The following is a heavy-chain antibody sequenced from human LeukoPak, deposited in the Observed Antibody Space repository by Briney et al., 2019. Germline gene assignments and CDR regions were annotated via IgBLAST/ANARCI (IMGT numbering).Heavy chain of an antibody. CDR2: IYYSGST. CDR3: ARHKADRNWFDP. V-gene: IGHV4-30-4*01. D-gene: IGHD6-19*01. Sequence: PSETLSLTCTVSGGSISSGDYYWSWIRQPPGKGLEWIGYIYYSGSTYYNPSLKSRVTISVDTSKNQFSLKLSSVTAADTAVYYCARHKADRNWFDPWGQGTLVTVSS. CDR1: GGSISSGDYY. J-gene: IGHJ5*02.